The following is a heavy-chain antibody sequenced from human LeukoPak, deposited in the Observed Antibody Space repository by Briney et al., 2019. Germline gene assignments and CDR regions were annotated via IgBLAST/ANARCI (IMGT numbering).Heavy chain of an antibody. CDR2: IRSKAYGGTA. V-gene: IGHV3-49*03. CDR1: GFTFGDHS. J-gene: IGHJ4*02. Sequence: GGSLRLSCTASGFTFGDHSVSWFRQAPGKGLEWVGFIRSKAYGGTAEYAASVKGRFTISRDDSKSVAYLQMDSLKTEDTAVYYCTREIRYFDWFQADYWGQGNLVTVSS. CDR3: TREIRYFDWFQADY. D-gene: IGHD3-9*01.